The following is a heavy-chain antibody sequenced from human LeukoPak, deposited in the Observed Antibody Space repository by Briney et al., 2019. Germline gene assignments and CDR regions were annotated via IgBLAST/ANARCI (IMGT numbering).Heavy chain of an antibody. V-gene: IGHV4-38-2*02. Sequence: SETLSLTCGVSTYSSSSDYFWGWIRQPPGKGLEWIASGDYSGGTYYNPSLESRVAISADMSKKQISLKLASVTGADTAVYYCAGERGEEYSSGWYKTNFFYNWGQGIRVTVSS. J-gene: IGHJ4*02. CDR1: TYSSSSDYF. CDR3: AGERGEEYSSGWYKTNFFYN. CDR2: GDYSGGT. D-gene: IGHD6-19*01.